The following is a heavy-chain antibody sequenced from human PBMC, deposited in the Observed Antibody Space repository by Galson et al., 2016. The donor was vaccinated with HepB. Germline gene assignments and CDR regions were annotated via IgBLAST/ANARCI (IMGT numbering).Heavy chain of an antibody. V-gene: IGHV2-70*04. CDR2: IDWNGDK. CDR3: ARHGRGDYVSFDD. D-gene: IGHD4-17*01. J-gene: IGHJ4*02. CDR1: GLSVSTRALR. Sequence: PALVKPTQTLTLTCTLSGLSVSTRALRVSWIRQPPGKALEWLARIDWNGDKLYRTSLQTRLTIFTDTSKNQVVLRMSNMDPVDTATYYCARHGRGDYVSFDDWGQGTLVTVSS.